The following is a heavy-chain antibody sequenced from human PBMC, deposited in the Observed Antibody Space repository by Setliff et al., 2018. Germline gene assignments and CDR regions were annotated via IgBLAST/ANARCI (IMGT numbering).Heavy chain of an antibody. J-gene: IGHJ4*02. CDR3: ATSGFCSAGSCYSFDD. CDR2: INHSASA. V-gene: IGHV4-34*01. D-gene: IGHD2-15*01. CDR1: GGSFSDYY. Sequence: SETLSLTCAASGGSFSDYYWTWIRQPPGKGLEWIAEINHSASANYNPSLKSRVTISVDTSKNQFSLKVNSVTAADTAVYFCATSGFCSAGSCYSFDDWGQGALVTVSS.